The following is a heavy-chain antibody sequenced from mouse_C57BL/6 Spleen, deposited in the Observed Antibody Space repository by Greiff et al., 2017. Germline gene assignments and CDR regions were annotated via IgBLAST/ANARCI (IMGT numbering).Heavy chain of an antibody. V-gene: IGHV5-12*01. CDR3: ASSYYGSSSWFAY. CDR1: GFTFSDYY. Sequence: EVKLVESGGGLVQPGGSLKLSCAASGFTFSDYYMYWVRQTPEKRLEWVAYICNGGGSTYYPDTVKGRFTISRENAKNTLYLQVSRLKSEDTAMYYCASSYYGSSSWFAYWGQGTLVTVSA. J-gene: IGHJ3*01. CDR2: ICNGGGST. D-gene: IGHD1-1*01.